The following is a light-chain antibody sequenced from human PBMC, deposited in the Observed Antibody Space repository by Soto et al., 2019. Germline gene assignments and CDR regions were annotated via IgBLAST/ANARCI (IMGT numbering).Light chain of an antibody. V-gene: IGKV1-39*01. J-gene: IGKJ2*01. CDR3: QQSYSTPYT. CDR1: QIISSS. CDR2: AAS. Sequence: DIQMTQSPSSLSASVGDRVTITCWASQIISSSVSWYQQKPGKAPNLLIYAASSLQSGVPSRFSGGGSGTDFTLTISSLQPEDFATYYCQQSYSTPYTFGQVTKLEIK.